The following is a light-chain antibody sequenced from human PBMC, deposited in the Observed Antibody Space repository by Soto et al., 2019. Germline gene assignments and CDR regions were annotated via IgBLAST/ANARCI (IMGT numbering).Light chain of an antibody. CDR2: ETS. CDR1: QSVSAGY. V-gene: IGKV3-20*01. J-gene: IGKJ1*01. Sequence: EIVLTQSPGTLSLSPGERATLSCRASQSVSAGYFAWYQQKPGQAPSLLIYETSSRTTGIPDRFSGSGSGTEFTLTISRLEPEDFAVYYWQQYGDSPTFGQGTKVEIK. CDR3: QQYGDSPT.